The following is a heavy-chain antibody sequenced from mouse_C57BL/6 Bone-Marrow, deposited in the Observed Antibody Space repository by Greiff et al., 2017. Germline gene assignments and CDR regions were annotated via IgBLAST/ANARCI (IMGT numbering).Heavy chain of an antibody. CDR2: IYPRSGDT. Sequence: QVQLQQSGAELVRPGASVKLSCKASGYTFTSSCINWVKQRPGQGLEWIGEIYPRSGDTYYNEKFKGKATLTADKSSSTAYMELRSLTSEDSAVXFCASGPANCDVDYAMDYWGQGTSVTVSS. J-gene: IGHJ4*01. D-gene: IGHD4-1*01. CDR1: GYTFTSSC. V-gene: IGHV1-81*01. CDR3: ASGPANCDVDYAMDY.